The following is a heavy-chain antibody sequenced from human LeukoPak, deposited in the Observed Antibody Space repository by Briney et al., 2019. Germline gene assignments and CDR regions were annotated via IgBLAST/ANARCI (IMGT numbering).Heavy chain of an antibody. V-gene: IGHV3-74*01. Sequence: PGGSLRLSCAASGFTFSSCWMHWVRQAPGKGLVWVSRINTDGSITNYADSVKGRFTISRDNAKNTLYLQMNSLRAEDTAVYYRARDFYSAPDYWGQGTLVTVSS. CDR1: GFTFSSCW. CDR2: INTDGSIT. D-gene: IGHD4-11*01. J-gene: IGHJ4*02. CDR3: ARDFYSAPDY.